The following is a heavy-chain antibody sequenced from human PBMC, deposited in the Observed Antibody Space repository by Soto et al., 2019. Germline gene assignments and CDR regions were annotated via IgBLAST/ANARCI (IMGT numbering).Heavy chain of an antibody. V-gene: IGHV3-74*01. J-gene: IGHJ2*01. CDR3: ARAGSGKNSPFDL. CDR1: GFTFSSYW. Sequence: EVPLVESGGGLVQPGGSLRLTCAASGFTFSSYWMHWVRQAPGKGLVWVSRSNTDGSSTTDADSVKGRFTTSRDNGKNTQYLQMNSLRAEDTAVYYCARAGSGKNSPFDLWGRGTLFTVSS. CDR2: SNTDGSST. D-gene: IGHD3-10*01.